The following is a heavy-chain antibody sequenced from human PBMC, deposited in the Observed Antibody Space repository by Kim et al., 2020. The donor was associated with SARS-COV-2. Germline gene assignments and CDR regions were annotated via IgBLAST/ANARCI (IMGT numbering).Heavy chain of an antibody. V-gene: IGHV3-48*02. Sequence: GGSLRLSCAASGFTFSSYSMNWVRPAPGKGLEWVSYISSSSSTIYYADSVKGRFTISRDNAKNSLYLQMNSLRDEDTAVYYCAREEDYDYVWGSYRYGWFDPGGQGTLVTVSS. CDR2: ISSSSSTI. CDR3: AREEDYDYVWGSYRYGWFDP. J-gene: IGHJ5*02. D-gene: IGHD3-16*02. CDR1: GFTFSSYS.